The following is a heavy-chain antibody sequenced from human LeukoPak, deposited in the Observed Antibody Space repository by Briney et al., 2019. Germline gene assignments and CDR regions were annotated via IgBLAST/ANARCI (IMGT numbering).Heavy chain of an antibody. D-gene: IGHD4-23*01. V-gene: IGHV1-69*04. Sequence: GASVKVSCKASGGTFSSYAISWVRQAPGQGLEWMGRIIPILGLANYAQKFQGRVTITADKSTSTAYMELSSLRSEDTAVYYCARVGHDYGGNRNSTFDYWGQGTLVTVSS. CDR1: GGTFSSYA. CDR2: IIPILGLA. J-gene: IGHJ4*02. CDR3: ARVGHDYGGNRNSTFDY.